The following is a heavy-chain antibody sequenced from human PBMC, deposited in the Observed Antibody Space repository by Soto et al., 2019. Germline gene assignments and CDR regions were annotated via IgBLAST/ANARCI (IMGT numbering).Heavy chain of an antibody. V-gene: IGHV4-39*01. Sequence: LSLTCSASGGSITSSSHFWGWVRQPPGKGLEWIGTIYFTGNTYYTPSLKSRLTMPIDTSKNEFSLRLNSVTAADTAVYYCAGQTFTIAAASYGRSNWFDPWGPGTLVTVSS. J-gene: IGHJ5*02. D-gene: IGHD6-25*01. CDR1: GGSITSSSHF. CDR2: IYFTGNT. CDR3: AGQTFTIAAASYGRSNWFDP.